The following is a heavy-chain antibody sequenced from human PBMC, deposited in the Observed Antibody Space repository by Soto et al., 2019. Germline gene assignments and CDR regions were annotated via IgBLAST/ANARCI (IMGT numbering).Heavy chain of an antibody. J-gene: IGHJ5*02. D-gene: IGHD3-9*01. CDR2: IHYRGDT. CDR1: VASISTNHHN. Sequence: PSETLSLTCTVSVASISTNHHNCAWVRQPPGKGLEWMGNIHYRGDTYFSPSLGSRLSMSVDTSKNQFSLKLTSVTAADTAVYYCARIPPGYPTRFDPWCQGTLVTVSS. V-gene: IGHV4-39*01. CDR3: ARIPPGYPTRFDP.